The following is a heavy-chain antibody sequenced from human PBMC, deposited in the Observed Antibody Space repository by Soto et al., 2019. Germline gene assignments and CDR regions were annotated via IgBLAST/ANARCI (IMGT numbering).Heavy chain of an antibody. V-gene: IGHV1-18*01. J-gene: IGHJ6*02. Sequence: ASVKVSCKASGYTFTSYGISWVRQAPGQGLEWMGWISAYNGNTNYAQKLQGRVTMTTDTSTSTAYMELRSLRSDDTAVYYCARDLDPVVAGNVFYDYYYYYGMDVWGQGTTVTVSS. D-gene: IGHD6-19*01. CDR3: ARDLDPVVAGNVFYDYYYYYGMDV. CDR2: ISAYNGNT. CDR1: GYTFTSYG.